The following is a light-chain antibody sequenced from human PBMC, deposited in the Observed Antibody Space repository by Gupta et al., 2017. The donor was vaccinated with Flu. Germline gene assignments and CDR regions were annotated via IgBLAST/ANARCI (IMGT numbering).Light chain of an antibody. CDR3: QKYNNVPWT. V-gene: IGKV1-27*01. J-gene: IGKJ1*01. CDR1: QGISSY. Sequence: DIQMTQSPSSLSASVGDRVTITCRASQGISSYLAWYQQKPGKVPKLLIYAASTLQSGVPSRFSGSGSGTDFTLTISSLQPEDVATYYCQKYNNVPWTFGQGTKVEIK. CDR2: AAS.